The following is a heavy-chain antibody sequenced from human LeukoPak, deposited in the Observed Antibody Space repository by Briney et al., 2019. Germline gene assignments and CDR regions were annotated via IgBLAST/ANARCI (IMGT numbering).Heavy chain of an antibody. D-gene: IGHD3-9*01. Sequence: KAGGSLRLSCAASGFTVSGHYMSWVRQAPGKGLEWVSSITSSSTSMYYADSVKGRFTISRDNAKNSLYLQMISLRAEDTAVYYCARTYYDILTGYNPYFDYWGQGTLVTVSS. CDR1: GFTVSGHY. CDR3: ARTYYDILTGYNPYFDY. V-gene: IGHV3-21*01. J-gene: IGHJ4*02. CDR2: ITSSSTSM.